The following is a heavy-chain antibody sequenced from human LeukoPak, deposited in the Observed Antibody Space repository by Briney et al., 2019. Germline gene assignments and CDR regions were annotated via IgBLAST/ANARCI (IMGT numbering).Heavy chain of an antibody. CDR2: ISSSSSTI. CDR1: GFTFSSYS. J-gene: IGHJ6*03. D-gene: IGHD5-12*01. V-gene: IGHV3-48*01. CDR3: ASAYSGYDPDYYMDV. Sequence: PGGSLRLSRAASGFTFSSYSMNWVRQAPGKGLEWVSYISSSSSTIYYADSVKGRFTISRDNAKNSLYLQMNSLRAEDTAVYYCASAYSGYDPDYYMDVWGKGTTVTVSS.